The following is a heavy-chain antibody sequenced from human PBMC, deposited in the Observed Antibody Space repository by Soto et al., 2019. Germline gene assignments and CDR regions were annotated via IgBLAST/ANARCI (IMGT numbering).Heavy chain of an antibody. V-gene: IGHV4-59*08. CDR2: TSNSAPT. CDR1: GGSISSYH. Sequence: QVQLQESGPGLVKPSETLSLNYTVSGGSISSYHWSWIRQSPGKGLEWIGYTSNSAPTIYNPSLKSRVTISADTSKNQFSLRLSSVTAAYTAVYFCARLFRDVYNAVEYWGQGALVTVSS. J-gene: IGHJ4*02. D-gene: IGHD3-3*01. CDR3: ARLFRDVYNAVEY.